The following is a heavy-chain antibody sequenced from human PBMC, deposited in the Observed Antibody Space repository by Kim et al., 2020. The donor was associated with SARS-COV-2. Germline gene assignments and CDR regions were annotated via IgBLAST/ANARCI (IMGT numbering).Heavy chain of an antibody. Sequence: SETLSLTCAVYGGSFSGYYWSWIRQPPGKGLEWIGEINHSGSTNYNPSLKSRVTISVDTSKNQFSLKLSSVTAADTAVYYCARDIEHSSWSLKGSYWYFDLWGRGTLVTVSS. D-gene: IGHD6-13*01. CDR1: GGSFSGYY. J-gene: IGHJ2*01. CDR3: ARDIEHSSWSLKGSYWYFDL. V-gene: IGHV4-34*01. CDR2: INHSGST.